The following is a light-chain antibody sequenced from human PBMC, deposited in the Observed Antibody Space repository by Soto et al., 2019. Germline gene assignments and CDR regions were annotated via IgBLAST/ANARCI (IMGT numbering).Light chain of an antibody. J-gene: IGLJ2*01. CDR3: CSYAGGNSLV. V-gene: IGLV2-8*01. CDR2: DVI. CDR1: SSDVGGSNY. Sequence: QSALTQPPSASGSPGQSVTISCTGTSSDVGGSNYVSWYQQHPGKAPKLMIYDVIKRPSGVPDRFSGSKSGNTASLTVSGLQTEDEADYYCCSYAGGNSLVFGGGTKVTVL.